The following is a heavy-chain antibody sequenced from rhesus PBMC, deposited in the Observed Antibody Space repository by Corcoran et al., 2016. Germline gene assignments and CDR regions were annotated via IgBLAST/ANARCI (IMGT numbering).Heavy chain of an antibody. CDR2: IYWDDDK. J-gene: IGHJ4*01. V-gene: IGHV2-1*01. Sequence: QVTLKESGPALVKPTQTLTLTCTFSGFSLSTSGMGVGWIRQPSRKTLEWLAHIYWDDDKRYSTSLKSRLTIAKDTSKNQVVLTMTNMDPVDTATYYCAREAEHSGSWNTFDYWGQGVLVTVSS. CDR3: AREAEHSGSWNTFDY. D-gene: IGHD6-25*01. CDR1: GFSLSTSGMG.